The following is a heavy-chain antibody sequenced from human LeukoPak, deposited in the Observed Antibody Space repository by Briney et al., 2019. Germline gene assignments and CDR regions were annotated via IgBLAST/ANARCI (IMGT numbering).Heavy chain of an antibody. V-gene: IGHV3-66*01. J-gene: IGHJ4*02. CDR1: VFSVTTNY. Sequence: PGGSLRLSCAASVFSVTTNYMAWVRQAPGKGLEWIPVIYSGGAPYYADSVKGRFTVSRDNSKSTFFLQMNGLSTDDTAFYYCARSKGGFGDYFFYWGQGTLVTVSS. CDR2: IYSGGAP. CDR3: ARSKGGFGDYFFY. D-gene: IGHD3-10*01.